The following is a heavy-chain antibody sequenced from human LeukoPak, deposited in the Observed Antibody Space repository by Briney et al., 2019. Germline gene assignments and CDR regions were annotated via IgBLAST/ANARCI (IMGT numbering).Heavy chain of an antibody. D-gene: IGHD5-18*01. J-gene: IGHJ4*02. CDR2: IYYSGST. CDR3: ARVDTAMGYGLDY. Sequence: SETLSLTCTVSGGSISSYYWSWIRQPPGKGLEWIGYIYYSGSTNYNPSLKSRVTISVDMSKNQFSLKLSSVTAADTAVYYCARVDTAMGYGLDYWGQGTLVTVSS. CDR1: GGSISSYY. V-gene: IGHV4-59*01.